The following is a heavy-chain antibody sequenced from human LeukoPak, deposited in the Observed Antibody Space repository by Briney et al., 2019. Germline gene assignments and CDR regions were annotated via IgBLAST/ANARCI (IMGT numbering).Heavy chain of an antibody. CDR3: AKVRVVISSHGAFDI. CDR2: INWNSGNI. V-gene: IGHV3-9*01. J-gene: IGHJ3*02. D-gene: IGHD3-3*01. CDR1: GFTFDDYA. Sequence: GRSLRVSCAASGFTFDDYAMHWVRQAPGNGLEWVSVINWNSGNIAYADSVKGRFTISRDNAKNSLYLQMNSLRAEDTALYYCAKVRVVISSHGAFDIWGQGTMVTVSS.